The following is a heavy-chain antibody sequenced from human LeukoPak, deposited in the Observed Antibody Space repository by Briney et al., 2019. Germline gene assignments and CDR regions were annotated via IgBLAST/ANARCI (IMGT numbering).Heavy chain of an antibody. J-gene: IGHJ4*02. D-gene: IGHD6-19*01. Sequence: PGGSLRLSCAASGFTFSSYAMSWVRQAPGKGLEWVSSISGSGGSTDYADSVKGRFTISRDNSKNTLYLQMNSLRAEDTAVYYCAKATWTSVGIAVAGTDYWGQGTWSPSPQ. CDR2: ISGSGGST. V-gene: IGHV3-23*01. CDR1: GFTFSSYA. CDR3: AKATWTSVGIAVAGTDY.